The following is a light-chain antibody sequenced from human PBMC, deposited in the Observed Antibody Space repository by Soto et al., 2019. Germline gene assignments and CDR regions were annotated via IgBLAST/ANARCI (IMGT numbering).Light chain of an antibody. V-gene: IGKV1-5*03. CDR3: QQYNSYPWT. Sequence: DIQMTQSPSTLSASVGDRVTITCRTIKSISRWLAWYQQKPGKAPKILIYKASSLESGVPSRLSGSGSGTEFTLTISSLQPDDFATYYCQQYNSYPWTFGQGTKVEIK. J-gene: IGKJ1*01. CDR2: KAS. CDR1: KSISRW.